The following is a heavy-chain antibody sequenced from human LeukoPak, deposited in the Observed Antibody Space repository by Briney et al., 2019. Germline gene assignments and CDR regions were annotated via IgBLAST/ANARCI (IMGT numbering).Heavy chain of an antibody. D-gene: IGHD6-19*01. CDR2: INDSGNT. CDR1: GGSFNNYY. J-gene: IGHJ4*02. CDR3: ARGLRLAVAGMYYFDC. Sequence: SETLSLTCAVYGGSFNNYYWSWIRQPPGKGLEWIGEINDSGNTNYNPSLKSRVTISVDTSKNQFSLKLRSVTVADTSVYYCARGLRLAVAGMYYFDCWGRGNMVTVSS. V-gene: IGHV4-34*01.